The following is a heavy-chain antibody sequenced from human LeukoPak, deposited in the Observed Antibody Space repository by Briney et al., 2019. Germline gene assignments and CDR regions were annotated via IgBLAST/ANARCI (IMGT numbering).Heavy chain of an antibody. CDR3: ATERAGERPRPLLSYYYMDV. CDR2: IKQGGSEK. Sequence: PGGSLRLSCAASGFTFSSYRMSWVRQAPGKGLEWVANIKQGGSEKHYVDSVKGRFTISRDNAKNSLYLQMNSLRAEDTAVYYCATERAGERPRPLLSYYYMDVWGKGTTVTISS. D-gene: IGHD3-16*01. V-gene: IGHV3-7*01. CDR1: GFTFSSYR. J-gene: IGHJ6*03.